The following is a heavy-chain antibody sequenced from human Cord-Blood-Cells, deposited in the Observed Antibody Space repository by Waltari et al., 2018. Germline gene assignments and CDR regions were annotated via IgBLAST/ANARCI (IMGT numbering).Heavy chain of an antibody. D-gene: IGHD6-13*01. CDR2: INHSGST. V-gene: IGHV4-34*01. J-gene: IGHJ5*02. Sequence: QVQLQQWGAGLLKPSETLSLTCAVYGGSFSGYYWSWISQPPGKGLEWIGEINHSGSTNYNPSLKSRVTISVDTSKNQFSLKLSSVTAADTAVYYCARVDSSSWLNWFDPWGQGTLVTVSS. CDR3: ARVDSSSWLNWFDP. CDR1: GGSFSGYY.